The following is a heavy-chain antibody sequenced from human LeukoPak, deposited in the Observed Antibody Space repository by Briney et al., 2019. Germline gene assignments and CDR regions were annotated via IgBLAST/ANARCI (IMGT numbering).Heavy chain of an antibody. CDR1: GFTFSSYG. Sequence: QTGGSLRLSCAASGFTFSSYGMSWVRQAPGKGLEWVSAISGSGGSTYYADSVKGRFTISRDNSKNTLYLQMNSLRAEDTAVYYCAKDLYYYDSSGYSDYWGQGTLVTVSS. J-gene: IGHJ4*02. V-gene: IGHV3-23*01. CDR2: ISGSGGST. D-gene: IGHD3-22*01. CDR3: AKDLYYYDSSGYSDY.